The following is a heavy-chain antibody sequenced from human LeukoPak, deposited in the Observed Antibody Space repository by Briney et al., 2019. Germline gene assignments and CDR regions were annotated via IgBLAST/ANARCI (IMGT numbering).Heavy chain of an antibody. CDR3: ARGDSGYYYFDY. D-gene: IGHD3-9*01. Sequence: PSETLSLTCAVSGYSISSGYYWGWIRQPPGKGLEWFGSIYHSGITYYNPSLKSRVTISVDTSKNQFSLKLSSVTAADTAVYYCARGDSGYYYFDYWGQGTLVTVSS. V-gene: IGHV4-38-2*01. CDR1: GYSISSGYY. J-gene: IGHJ4*02. CDR2: IYHSGIT.